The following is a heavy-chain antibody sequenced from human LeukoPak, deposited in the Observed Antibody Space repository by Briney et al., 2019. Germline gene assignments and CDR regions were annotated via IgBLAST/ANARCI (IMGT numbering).Heavy chain of an antibody. D-gene: IGHD3-22*01. J-gene: IGHJ6*02. Sequence: PGGSLRLTCEASGFTFSSYAVSWVRQAPGKGLPRVSATSGSGGGTYYADSVKGRFTISRDNSKNTLYLQMNSLRAEDTAVYYCAKDLDGSGYYYYYYGMGVWGQGTTVTVSS. V-gene: IGHV3-23*01. CDR1: GFTFSSYA. CDR2: TSGSGGGT. CDR3: AKDLDGSGYYYYYYGMGV.